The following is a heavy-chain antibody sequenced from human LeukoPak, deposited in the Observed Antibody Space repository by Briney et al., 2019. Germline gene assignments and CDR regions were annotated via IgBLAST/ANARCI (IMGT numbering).Heavy chain of an antibody. CDR1: GFTFDNYG. CDR2: INGNGGST. Sequence: PGGSLRLSCAASGFTFDNYGMSWVRQVPGKGLEWVSSINGNGGSTAYADSVKGRFTISRDNAKNTLYLQMNSLRAEDTAVYYCARVGSAGSGSYYNPFEYYYYYYMDVWGKGTTVTISS. CDR3: ARVGSAGSGSYYNPFEYYYYYYMDV. D-gene: IGHD3-10*01. J-gene: IGHJ6*03. V-gene: IGHV3-20*04.